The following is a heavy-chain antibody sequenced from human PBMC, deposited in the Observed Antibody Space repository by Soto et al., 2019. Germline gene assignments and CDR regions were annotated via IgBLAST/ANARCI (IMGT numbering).Heavy chain of an antibody. CDR1: GFTLNSYS. Sequence: GGSLRLSCAGSGFTLNSYSINWVRQAPGKGLEWISYISSGGTTIYYADSVKGRFTISRDNAKNSLYLQVNSLRDEDTAVYYCARDAQMDVWGQGTTVTVSS. CDR3: ARDAQMDV. V-gene: IGHV3-48*02. CDR2: ISSGGTTI. J-gene: IGHJ6*02.